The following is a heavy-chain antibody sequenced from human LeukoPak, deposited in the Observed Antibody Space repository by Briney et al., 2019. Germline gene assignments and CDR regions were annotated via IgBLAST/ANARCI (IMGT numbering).Heavy chain of an antibody. Sequence: ASVKVSCKASGYTFTAYYIHWLRQAPGQGPEWMGWIKPDSGSSHYAQTFQGRVTMTRDTSSNSAYMDLTRLKSDDTAVYYCARARVPIAVAGLYYFDYWGQGALVTVSS. CDR3: ARARVPIAVAGLYYFDY. V-gene: IGHV1-2*02. CDR1: GYTFTAYY. D-gene: IGHD6-19*01. J-gene: IGHJ4*02. CDR2: IKPDSGSS.